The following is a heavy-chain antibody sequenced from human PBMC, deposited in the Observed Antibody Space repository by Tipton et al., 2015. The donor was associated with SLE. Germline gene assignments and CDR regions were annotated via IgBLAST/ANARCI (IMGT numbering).Heavy chain of an antibody. V-gene: IGHV4-59*01. CDR2: IYYSGST. J-gene: IGHJ4*02. CDR3: ARDLAWGSWGY. Sequence: TLSLTCTVSGGSFSSYYWSWIRRPPGKGLGWVGYIYYSGSTNYNPSLKSRATISVDTSKIQFSLKLSSVTPADTAVYYCARDLAWGSWGYWGQGTLVTVSS. D-gene: IGHD7-27*01. CDR1: GGSFSSYY.